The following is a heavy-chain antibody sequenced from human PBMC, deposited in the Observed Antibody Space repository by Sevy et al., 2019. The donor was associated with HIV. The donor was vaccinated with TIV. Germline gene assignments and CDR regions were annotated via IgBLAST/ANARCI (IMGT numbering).Heavy chain of an antibody. Sequence: GESPKISCKASRSTFVSNDINWLRQAPGQGLEWVGWMRPNSGEVGYAQKFQGRVTMTRNISITTAYMELGRLRFDDTAVYYCAQGYYFTYWGQGTVVTVSS. D-gene: IGHD3-22*01. J-gene: IGHJ4*02. CDR2: MRPNSGEV. CDR1: RSTFVSND. CDR3: AQGYYFTY. V-gene: IGHV1-8*01.